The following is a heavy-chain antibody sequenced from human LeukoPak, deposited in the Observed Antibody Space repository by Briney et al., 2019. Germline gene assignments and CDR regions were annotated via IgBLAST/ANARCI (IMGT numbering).Heavy chain of an antibody. CDR3: ARDSDYGGNSELGY. Sequence: PGGSLRLSCAASGFTFSSYGMHWVRQAPGKGLEWVAVISYDGSNKYYTDSVKGRFTISRDNSKNTLYLQMNSLRAEDTAVYYCARDSDYGGNSELGYWGQGTLVTVSS. V-gene: IGHV3-30*03. J-gene: IGHJ4*02. D-gene: IGHD4-23*01. CDR2: ISYDGSNK. CDR1: GFTFSSYG.